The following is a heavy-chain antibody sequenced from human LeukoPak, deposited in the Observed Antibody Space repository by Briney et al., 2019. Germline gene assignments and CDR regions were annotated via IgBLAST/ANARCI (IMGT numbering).Heavy chain of an antibody. Sequence: GGSLRLSCAASGFSFSNYWMVWVRQAPGEGLEWGANMRGDGSREYYLDSVKGRFTISRDNAKNSLYLQMSSLRADDTAVYYCVRDANYYDRSNYYDVLDIWGQGTMVTVSS. CDR3: VRDANYYDRSNYYDVLDI. J-gene: IGHJ3*02. D-gene: IGHD3-22*01. V-gene: IGHV3-7*01. CDR2: MRGDGSRE. CDR1: GFSFSNYW.